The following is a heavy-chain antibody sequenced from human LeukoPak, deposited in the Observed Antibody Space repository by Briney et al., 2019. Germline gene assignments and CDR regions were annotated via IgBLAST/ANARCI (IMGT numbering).Heavy chain of an antibody. CDR3: ARSITMVRGATRAVWFDP. CDR2: IYYSGST. Sequence: PSETLSLTCTVSGASMRTYYWSWIRQPPGKGLEWIGYIYYSGSTNYNPSLKSRVTISVDTSKNQFSLKLSSVTAADTAVYYCARSITMVRGATRAVWFDPWGQGTLVTVSS. D-gene: IGHD3-10*01. CDR1: GASMRTYY. V-gene: IGHV4-59*01. J-gene: IGHJ5*02.